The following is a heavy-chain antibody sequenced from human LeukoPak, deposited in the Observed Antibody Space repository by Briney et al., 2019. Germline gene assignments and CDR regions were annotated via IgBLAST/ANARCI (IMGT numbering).Heavy chain of an antibody. CDR1: GDSISGFY. D-gene: IGHD6-13*01. Sequence: SETLSLTCTVSGDSISGFYWSWIRQAAGKGLEWIGHIYTSGSTNYNPSLKSRVTMSVDMSKNQFSLKLRSVTAADTAVYYCARERGTIAAAGSYYYYYYMDVWGKGTTVTVSS. V-gene: IGHV4-4*07. CDR2: IYTSGST. J-gene: IGHJ6*03. CDR3: ARERGTIAAAGSYYYYYYMDV.